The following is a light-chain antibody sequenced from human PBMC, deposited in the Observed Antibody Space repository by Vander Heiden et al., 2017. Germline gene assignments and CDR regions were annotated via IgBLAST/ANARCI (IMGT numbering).Light chain of an antibody. CDR2: EVN. J-gene: IGLJ1*01. CDR3: CSYAGSTTYV. V-gene: IGLV2-23*02. Sequence: QSALTQPASVSGSPGQSITISCTGTSTDVANYNLVSWYQQHPGKAPKFMIYEVNKRPSGVSNRFSGSKSDNTASLTIPGLQAEDEGDYYCCSYAGSTTYVFGTGTKVSVL. CDR1: STDVANYNL.